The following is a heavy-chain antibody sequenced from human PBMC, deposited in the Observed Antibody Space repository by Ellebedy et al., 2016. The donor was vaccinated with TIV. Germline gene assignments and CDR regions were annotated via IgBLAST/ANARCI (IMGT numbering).Heavy chain of an antibody. CDR2: IGHDGSNK. J-gene: IGHJ3*02. CDR1: GITFSTHN. D-gene: IGHD3-10*01. Sequence: GESLKISCTASGITFSTHNLHSVRHAPGKGLEWVAVIGHDGSNKYYAASLEGRFTISRDNSKNKLYLQMNSLRPDDTAVYYCARDRTGVLDIWGQGTMVTVSS. CDR3: ARDRTGVLDI. V-gene: IGHV3-33*01.